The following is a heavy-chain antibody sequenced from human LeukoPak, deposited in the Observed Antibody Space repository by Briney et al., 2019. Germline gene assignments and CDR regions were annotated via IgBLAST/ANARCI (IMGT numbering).Heavy chain of an antibody. J-gene: IGHJ4*02. CDR1: GFTFSSYS. V-gene: IGHV3-21*01. CDR2: ISSSSSYI. Sequence: PGGSLRLSCAASGFTFSSYSMNWVRQAPGKGLEWVSSISSSSSYIYYADSVKGRFTISRDNAKNSLYLQMDSLRAEDTAVYYCALRPDSSGWYRNSHLYYWGQGTLVTVSS. D-gene: IGHD6-19*01. CDR3: ALRPDSSGWYRNSHLYY.